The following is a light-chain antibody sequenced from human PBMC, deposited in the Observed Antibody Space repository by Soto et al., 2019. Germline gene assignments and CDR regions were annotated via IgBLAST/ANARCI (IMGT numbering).Light chain of an antibody. Sequence: EIVLTQSPGTLSLSPGERATLSCRASQSVSSTYLAWYQQKPGQAPGLLLYGTSNRATGIPDRFSGSGSGTDFTLTISILEPEDFAMYYCQLYVRSTPGYTFGQGTKLEIK. CDR1: QSVSSTY. CDR3: QLYVRSTPGYT. J-gene: IGKJ2*01. CDR2: GTS. V-gene: IGKV3-20*01.